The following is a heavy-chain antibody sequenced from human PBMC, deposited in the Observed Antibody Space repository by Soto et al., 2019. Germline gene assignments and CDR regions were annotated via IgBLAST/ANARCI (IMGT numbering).Heavy chain of an antibody. D-gene: IGHD6-19*01. CDR3: VRLQLLVGGYFYGLDV. J-gene: IGHJ6*02. V-gene: IGHV3-33*01. Sequence: QVQLVESGGGVVQPGRSLRLSCAASGFTFSSYGMHWVRQAPGKGLEWVAVIWYDGSNKYYADSVKGRFTISRDNSKNALYLQMHSLRAEDPAVYYCVRLQLLVGGYFYGLDVWGQGTTVTVSS. CDR1: GFTFSSYG. CDR2: IWYDGSNK.